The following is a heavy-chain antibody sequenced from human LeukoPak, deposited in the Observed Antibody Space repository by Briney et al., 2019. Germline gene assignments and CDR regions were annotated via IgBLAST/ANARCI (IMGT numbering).Heavy chain of an antibody. V-gene: IGHV3-64*01. D-gene: IGHD2-2*02. Sequence: GGSLRLSCAASGFTFSSYTMHWVRQAPGKGLAYVSGISSDGGTTYYGNSVKGRFTISRDNSKNTVYLQMGSLRAEDMAVYYCVRSDCGSASCYTGSNWGQGTLVTVSS. CDR1: GFTFSSYT. J-gene: IGHJ4*02. CDR3: VRSDCGSASCYTGSN. CDR2: ISSDGGTT.